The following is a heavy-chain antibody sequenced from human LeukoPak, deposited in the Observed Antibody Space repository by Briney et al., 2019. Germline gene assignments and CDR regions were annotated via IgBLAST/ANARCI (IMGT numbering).Heavy chain of an antibody. J-gene: IGHJ5*02. Sequence: SETLSLTCSVSGGSISSGGYYWSWIRQSSGKGLEWIGNIYPGGSTYYNPSLKSRVTISVDTSKNQFSLKLSSVTAADTAVNYCARRRRPGYCSSTSCLGYNWFDPWGQGTQVTVSS. V-gene: IGHV4-30-2*06. CDR1: GGSISSGGYY. CDR2: IYPGGST. D-gene: IGHD2-2*01. CDR3: ARRRRPGYCSSTSCLGYNWFDP.